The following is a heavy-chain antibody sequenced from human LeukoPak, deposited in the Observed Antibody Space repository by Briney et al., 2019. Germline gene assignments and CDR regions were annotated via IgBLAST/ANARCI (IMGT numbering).Heavy chain of an antibody. CDR3: ARRTSGAFDF. Sequence: GGSLRLSCAASGFTFRNYAMTWVRQAPGKGLEWVSGIPSSGDGTYYADSVKGRFTISRDNSKNMLYLQMNSLRAEDTAVYYCARRTSGAFDFWDQGTLVTVSS. J-gene: IGHJ4*02. CDR2: IPSSGDGT. CDR1: GFTFRNYA. D-gene: IGHD5-12*01. V-gene: IGHV3-23*01.